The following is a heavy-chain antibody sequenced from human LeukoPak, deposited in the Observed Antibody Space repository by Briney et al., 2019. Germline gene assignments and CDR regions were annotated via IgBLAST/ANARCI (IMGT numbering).Heavy chain of an antibody. CDR1: GYSFTSYW. CDR3: ARPRRGSAPYYYYYMDV. J-gene: IGHJ6*03. CDR2: IYPGDSDT. Sequence: GESLKISRKGSGYSFTSYWIGWVRQMPGKGLEWMGIIYPGDSDTRYSPSFQGQVTISADKSISTAYLQWSSLKASDTAMYYCARPRRGSAPYYYYYMDVWGKGTTVTVSS. V-gene: IGHV5-51*01. D-gene: IGHD3-10*01.